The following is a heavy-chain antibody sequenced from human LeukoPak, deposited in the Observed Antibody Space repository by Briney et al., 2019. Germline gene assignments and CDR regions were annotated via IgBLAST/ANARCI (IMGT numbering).Heavy chain of an antibody. V-gene: IGHV3-23*01. D-gene: IGHD2-15*01. CDR2: ISGSGGST. J-gene: IGHJ4*02. Sequence: PGGSLRLSCAASGFTFSSYAMSWVRQAPGKGLEWVSAISGSGGSTYYADSVKGRFTISRDNSKNTLYLQMNSLRAEDTAVYYCAKDRDEVVVAATQSGSHYFDYWGQGTLVTVSS. CDR1: GFTFSSYA. CDR3: AKDRDEVVVAATQSGSHYFDY.